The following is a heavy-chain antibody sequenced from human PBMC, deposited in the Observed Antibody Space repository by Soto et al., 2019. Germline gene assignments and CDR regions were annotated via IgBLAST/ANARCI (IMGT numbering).Heavy chain of an antibody. CDR2: IDAGNGNT. D-gene: IGHD1-26*01. CDR3: ATDYSNSGSYCFDY. V-gene: IGHV1-3*01. Sequence: ASVKVSCKASGYTFTSYAMHWVRQAPGQRLGWMGWIDAGNGNTKYSQKFQGRVTITRDTSASTAYMELSSLRSEDTAVYYCATDYSNSGSYCFDYWGQGTLVTVSS. CDR1: GYTFTSYA. J-gene: IGHJ4*02.